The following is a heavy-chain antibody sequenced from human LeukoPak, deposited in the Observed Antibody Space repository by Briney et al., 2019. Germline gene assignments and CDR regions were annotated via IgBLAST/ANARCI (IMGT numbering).Heavy chain of an antibody. CDR3: ATVDGYNSFDY. D-gene: IGHD5-24*01. CDR2: IYTSGST. CDR1: GGSFSSYY. J-gene: IGHJ4*02. Sequence: SETLSLTCTVSGGSFSSYYWSWIRQRAAPGLELIGRIYTSGSTNYNSSLKSRVTMSVDTSKNQVSLIMSSVTAADTAVYYYATVDGYNSFDYWGQGTLVTVSS. V-gene: IGHV4-4*07.